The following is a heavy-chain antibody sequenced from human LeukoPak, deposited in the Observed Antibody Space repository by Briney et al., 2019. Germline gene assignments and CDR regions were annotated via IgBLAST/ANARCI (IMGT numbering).Heavy chain of an antibody. D-gene: IGHD2-2*01. Sequence: ASVKVSCKASGYTFTDYYMHWVRQAPGQGFEWMGWINPNDGDSNYAQKFQGRVTMTRDTSISTAHMGVSRLRSDDTAVYYCARANFLYCSSTTCLFDYWGQGTLVTVSS. CDR3: ARANFLYCSSTTCLFDY. CDR1: GYTFTDYY. V-gene: IGHV1-2*02. J-gene: IGHJ4*02. CDR2: INPNDGDS.